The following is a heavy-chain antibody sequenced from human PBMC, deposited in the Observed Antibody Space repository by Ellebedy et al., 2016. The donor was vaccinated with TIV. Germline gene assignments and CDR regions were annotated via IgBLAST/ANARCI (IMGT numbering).Heavy chain of an antibody. CDR3: ARGVRPDV. CDR2: TWFDGSNK. Sequence: PGGSLRLSCAASGFTFSNYAMNWVRQAPGKGLEWVAATWFDGSNKYYADSVKGRFTISRDNSKNTVSLQMNNLSAEDTAVYYCARGVRPDVWGQGTTVTVSS. CDR1: GFTFSNYA. V-gene: IGHV3-33*01. D-gene: IGHD4-23*01. J-gene: IGHJ6*02.